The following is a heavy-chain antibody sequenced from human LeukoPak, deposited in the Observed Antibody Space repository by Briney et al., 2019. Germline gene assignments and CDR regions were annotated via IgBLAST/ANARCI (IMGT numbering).Heavy chain of an antibody. CDR2: ISAYNGNT. Sequence: ASVKVSCKASGYTFTSYGISWVRRAPGQGLEWMGWISAYNGNTNYAQKLQGRVTMTTDTSTSTAYMELRSLRSDDTAVYYCAREGLLGRWSGAFDIWGQGTMVTVSS. D-gene: IGHD2-15*01. V-gene: IGHV1-18*01. J-gene: IGHJ3*02. CDR1: GYTFTSYG. CDR3: AREGLLGRWSGAFDI.